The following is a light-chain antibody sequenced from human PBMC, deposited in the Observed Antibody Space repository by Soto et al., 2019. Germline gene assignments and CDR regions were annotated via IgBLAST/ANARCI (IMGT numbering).Light chain of an antibody. CDR1: SSDVGGYNY. J-gene: IGLJ1*01. CDR2: DVT. V-gene: IGLV2-14*01. CDR3: NSYRSSSTRYV. Sequence: QCVLTQPASVSGSPGQSITISCPGTSSDVGGYNYVSWYQQHPGKAPKLMISDVTNRPSGVSDLFSGSKSGNTASLTISGLQAEDEADYYYNSYRSSSTRYVFGTGTKVTDL.